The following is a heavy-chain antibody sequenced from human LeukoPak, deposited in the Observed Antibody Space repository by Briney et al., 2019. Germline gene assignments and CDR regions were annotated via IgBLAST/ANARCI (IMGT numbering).Heavy chain of an antibody. CDR2: ISGSGGST. CDR1: GFTFSSYA. V-gene: IGHV3-23*01. CDR3: AKAYDYGGNIDDAFDI. Sequence: GGSLRLSCAASGFTFSSYAMSWVRQAPGKGLEWVSAISGSGGSTYYADSVKGRFTISRDNSKNTLYLQMNSLRAEDTAVYYCAKAYDYGGNIDDAFDIWGQGTMVTVSS. D-gene: IGHD4-23*01. J-gene: IGHJ3*02.